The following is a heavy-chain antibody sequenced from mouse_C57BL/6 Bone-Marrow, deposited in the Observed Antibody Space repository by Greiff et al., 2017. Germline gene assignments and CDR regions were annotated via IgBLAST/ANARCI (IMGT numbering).Heavy chain of an antibody. D-gene: IGHD2-4*01. CDR3: AREGYDCSWFAY. Sequence: QVQLQQPGAELVKPGASVKMSCKASGYTFTSYWITWVKQRPGQGLEWIGDIYPGSGSTNYNEKLKSKATLTVDTSSSTAYMQLSSLTSEDSAVYYCAREGYDCSWFAYWGQGTLVTVSA. CDR2: IYPGSGST. J-gene: IGHJ3*01. CDR1: GYTFTSYW. V-gene: IGHV1-55*01.